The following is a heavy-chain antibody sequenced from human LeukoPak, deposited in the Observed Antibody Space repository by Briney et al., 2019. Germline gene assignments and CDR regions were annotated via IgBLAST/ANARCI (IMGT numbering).Heavy chain of an antibody. Sequence: KSSETLSLTCTVSGGSIRSSYYYWGWIRQPPGKGLEWIGSIYYSGSTYYNPSLKSRVTISVDTSKNQFSPKLSSVTAADTAVYYCARHAIPYYDFWSGYWGPLWGHFDHWGQGTLVTVSS. V-gene: IGHV4-39*01. CDR3: ARHAIPYYDFWSGYWGPLWGHFDH. J-gene: IGHJ4*02. D-gene: IGHD3-3*01. CDR1: GGSIRSSYYY. CDR2: IYYSGST.